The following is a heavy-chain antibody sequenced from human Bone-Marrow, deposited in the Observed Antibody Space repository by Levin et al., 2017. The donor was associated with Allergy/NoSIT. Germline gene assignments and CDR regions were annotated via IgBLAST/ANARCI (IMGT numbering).Heavy chain of an antibody. CDR3: ARDCSSSSCYRGGFDP. V-gene: IGHV3-7*01. D-gene: IGHD2-2*02. CDR1: GFTFSSYW. CDR2: IKQDGSEK. J-gene: IGHJ5*02. Sequence: GGSLRLSCAASGFTFSSYWMTWVRQPPGKGLEWVAIIKQDGSEKYYVDSVKGRFTISRDNAKNSLYLQMNSLRAEDTAVYYCARDCSSSSCYRGGFDPWGQGTLVTVSS.